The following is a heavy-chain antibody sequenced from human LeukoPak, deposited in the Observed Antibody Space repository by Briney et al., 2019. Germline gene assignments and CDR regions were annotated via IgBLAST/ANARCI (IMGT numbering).Heavy chain of an antibody. CDR1: GDTLTSYG. V-gene: IGHV1-18*01. CDR2: ISAYNGNT. D-gene: IGHD3-10*01. CDR3: ARDTGGESGSYYTATWFDP. Sequence: GASVKVSCKASGDTLTSYGIGWVRQAPGQGLEWMGWISAYNGNTNYAQKFQGRVTMTTDTSTSTAYMELRSLRSDDTAVYYCARDTGGESGSYYTATWFDPWGQGTLVTVSS. J-gene: IGHJ5*02.